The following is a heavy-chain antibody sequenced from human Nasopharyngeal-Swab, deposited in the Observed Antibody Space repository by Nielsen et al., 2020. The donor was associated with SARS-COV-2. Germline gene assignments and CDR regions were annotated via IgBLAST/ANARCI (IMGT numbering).Heavy chain of an antibody. CDR2: ISYDGSNK. V-gene: IGHV3-30*18. J-gene: IGHJ4*02. D-gene: IGHD6-13*01. CDR3: GKEGGVGQQLVRYFDY. CDR1: GSTFSSYG. Sequence: GGSLRLSCAASGSTFSSYGMHWVRQAPGKGLEWVEVISYDGSNKYYADSVKGGFTISRENSKNTLYLQKNSLRAEDAAVYYWGKEGGVGQQLVRYFDYWGQGTLVTVSS.